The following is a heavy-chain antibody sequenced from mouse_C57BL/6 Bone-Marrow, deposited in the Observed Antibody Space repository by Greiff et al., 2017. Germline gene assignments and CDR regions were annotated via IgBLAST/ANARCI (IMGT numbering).Heavy chain of an antibody. Sequence: QVQLQQPGAELVRPGSSVKLSCKASGYNFTSYWMHWVKQRPIQGLEWIGNIDPSDGETHYTPKFQDKATLTADKSSNTAYMQLSRLTAEDSAVYYCARGVAWFAYWGQGTLVTVSA. D-gene: IGHD1-1*02. J-gene: IGHJ3*01. CDR2: IDPSDGET. CDR3: ARGVAWFAY. V-gene: IGHV1-52*01. CDR1: GYNFTSYW.